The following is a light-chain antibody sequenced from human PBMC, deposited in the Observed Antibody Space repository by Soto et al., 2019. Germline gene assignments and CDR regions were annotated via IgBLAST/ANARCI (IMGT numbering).Light chain of an antibody. V-gene: IGKV1-39*01. CDR2: AAS. CDR1: QSISSY. Sequence: DIQMTQSPSSLSASVGARVPITCRASQSISSYLNWYQQKPGKAPQLLIYAASSLQSGVPSRFSGSGSGTDFTLTISSLQPEDFATYYCQQSYSTSVTFGQGTKV. J-gene: IGKJ1*01. CDR3: QQSYSTSVT.